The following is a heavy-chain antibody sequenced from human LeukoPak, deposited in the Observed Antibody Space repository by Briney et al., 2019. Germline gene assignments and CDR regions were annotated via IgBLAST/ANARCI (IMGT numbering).Heavy chain of an antibody. Sequence: PSETLSLTCTVSGGSISSSSYYWGWIRQPPGKGLEWIGSIYYSGSSYYNPSLKSRVTISLDTSKNQFSLKVSTVTAADTAVYYCARGVAFGLWFGEPNLSPFDYWGQGTLVTVSS. J-gene: IGHJ4*02. CDR1: GGSISSSSYY. CDR2: IYYSGSS. CDR3: ARGVAFGLWFGEPNLSPFDY. V-gene: IGHV4-39*07. D-gene: IGHD3-10*01.